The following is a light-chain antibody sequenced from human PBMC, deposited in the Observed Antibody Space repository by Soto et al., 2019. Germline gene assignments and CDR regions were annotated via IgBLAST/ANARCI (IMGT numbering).Light chain of an antibody. CDR1: SSDVGGYNY. CDR3: SSYTSSSTYVV. CDR2: DVS. V-gene: IGLV2-14*01. Sequence: QSALTQPASVSGPPGQSITISCTGTSSDVGGYNYVSWYQQHPGKAPKLMIYDVSNRPSGVSNRFSGSKSGNTASLTISGLQAEDEADYYCSSYTSSSTYVVFGEGTKLTVL. J-gene: IGLJ2*01.